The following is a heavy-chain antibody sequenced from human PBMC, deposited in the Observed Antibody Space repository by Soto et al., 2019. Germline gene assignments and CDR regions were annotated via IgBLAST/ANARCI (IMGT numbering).Heavy chain of an antibody. CDR3: ARDRGDSSSWFPFLYYFDY. J-gene: IGHJ4*02. V-gene: IGHV3-30-3*01. CDR2: ITYDGSNK. Sequence: PGGSLRLSCAASGFTFSSYAMRWVRQAPGKGLEWVAVITYDGSNKYYADSVKGRFTISRDNSKNTLYLQKNSLRAEDTAVYYCARDRGDSSSWFPFLYYFDYWGQGTLVTVSS. D-gene: IGHD6-13*01. CDR1: GFTFSSYA.